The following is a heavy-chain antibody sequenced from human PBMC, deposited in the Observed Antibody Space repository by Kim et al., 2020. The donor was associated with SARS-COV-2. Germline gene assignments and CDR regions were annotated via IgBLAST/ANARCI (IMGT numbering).Heavy chain of an antibody. CDR1: GYTFTSYA. J-gene: IGHJ4*02. CDR3: ATEKPDSSAYYFDH. CDR2: INTADGNT. D-gene: IGHD3-22*01. V-gene: IGHV1-3*04. Sequence: ASVKVSCKASGYTFTSYAMHWVRQAPGQRPEWMGWINTADGNTKYSQKFQGRVTISRDTSATTGYMELSSLSSEETAGYFCATEKPDSSAYYFDHWGQGT.